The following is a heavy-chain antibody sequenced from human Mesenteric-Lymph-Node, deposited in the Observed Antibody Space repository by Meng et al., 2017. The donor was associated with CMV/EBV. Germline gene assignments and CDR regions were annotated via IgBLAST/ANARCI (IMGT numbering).Heavy chain of an antibody. CDR2: IRYDGSNK. D-gene: IGHD1-26*01. CDR3: AKDPLVWGSTGSWYFDL. CDR1: GFTFTHAW. V-gene: IGHV3-30*02. Sequence: GESLKISCAASGFTFTHAWMSWVRQAPGKGLEWVAFIRYDGSNKNYADSVMGRFAISRDNSKNTLFLQMSSLRTEDTAVYYCAKDPLVWGSTGSWYFDLWGRGTLVTVSS. J-gene: IGHJ2*01.